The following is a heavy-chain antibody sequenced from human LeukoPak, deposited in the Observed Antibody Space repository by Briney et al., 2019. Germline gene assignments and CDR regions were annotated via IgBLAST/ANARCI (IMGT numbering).Heavy chain of an antibody. V-gene: IGHV4-59*08. Sequence: SETLSLTCTVSGGSLSSYYWSWIRQPPGKGLEWIGYIYYSGSTNYNPSLKSRVTISVDTSKNQFSLKLSSVTAADTAVYYCARHGESYYDSSGYYQPAEYSQHWGQGTLVTVSS. J-gene: IGHJ1*01. CDR3: ARHGESYYDSSGYYQPAEYSQH. D-gene: IGHD3-22*01. CDR1: GGSLSSYY. CDR2: IYYSGST.